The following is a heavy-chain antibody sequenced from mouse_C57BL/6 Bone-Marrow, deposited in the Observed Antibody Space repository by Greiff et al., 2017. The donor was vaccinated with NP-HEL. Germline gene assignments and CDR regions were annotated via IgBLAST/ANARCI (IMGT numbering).Heavy chain of an antibody. CDR2: IYPGGGYT. J-gene: IGHJ1*03. D-gene: IGHD1-1*01. CDR3: ARRAYYGSSSYWYFDV. Sequence: QVQLQQSGAELVRPGTSVKMSCKASGYTFTNYWIGWAKQRPGHGLEWIGDIYPGGGYTNYNETFKGKATLTADKSSSTAYMQFSSLTSEDSAIYYCARRAYYGSSSYWYFDVWGTGTTVTVSS. CDR1: GYTFTNYW. V-gene: IGHV1-63*01.